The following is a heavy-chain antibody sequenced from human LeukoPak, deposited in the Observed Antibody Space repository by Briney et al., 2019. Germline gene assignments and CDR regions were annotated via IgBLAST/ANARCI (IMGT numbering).Heavy chain of an antibody. CDR3: AKYLSGFFDY. CDR2: IIPIFGTA. CDR1: GGTFSSYA. D-gene: IGHD3-22*01. J-gene: IGHJ4*02. V-gene: IGHV1-69*06. Sequence: WASVKVSCKASGGTFSSYAISWVRQAPGQGLEWMGGIIPIFGTANYAQKFQGRVTITADKSTSTAYMELSSLRSEDTAVYYCAKYLSGFFDYWGQGTLVTVSS.